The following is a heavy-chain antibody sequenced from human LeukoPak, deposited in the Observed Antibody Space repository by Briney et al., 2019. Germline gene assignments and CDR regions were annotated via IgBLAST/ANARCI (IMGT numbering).Heavy chain of an antibody. V-gene: IGHV4-34*01. CDR1: GGSFSGYY. CDR2: INHSGST. J-gene: IGHJ6*02. Sequence: SETLSLTCAVYGGSFSGYYWSWIRQPPGKGLEWIGEINHSGSTNYNPSLKSRVTISVDTSKNQFSLKPSSVTAADTAVYYCARLVGAYFWSGSYYGMDVWGQGTTVTVSS. D-gene: IGHD3-3*01. CDR3: ARLVGAYFWSGSYYGMDV.